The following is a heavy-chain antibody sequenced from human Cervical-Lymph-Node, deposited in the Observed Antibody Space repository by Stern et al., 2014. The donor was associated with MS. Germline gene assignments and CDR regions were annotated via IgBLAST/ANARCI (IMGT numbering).Heavy chain of an antibody. V-gene: IGHV4-59*01. CDR1: GGSISTYY. CDR2: ISYSVDT. CDR3: ARRDYYDTSTYYDDAFDI. D-gene: IGHD3-22*01. Sequence: QVQLQESGPGLVKASETLSLTCTVSGGSISTYYWTWIRQPPGKGLEWIGEISYSVDTNYNPSLKSRVTLSVDTSKNQFSLKLSSVTAADTAVYYCARRDYYDTSTYYDDAFDIWGQGTMVTVSS. J-gene: IGHJ3*02.